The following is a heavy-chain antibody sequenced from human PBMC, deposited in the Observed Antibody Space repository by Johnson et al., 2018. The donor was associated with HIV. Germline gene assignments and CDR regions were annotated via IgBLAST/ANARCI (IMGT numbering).Heavy chain of an antibody. CDR3: AKVGGGGFDI. CDR2: IYWNGVRT. CDR1: GFTFDDYG. J-gene: IGHJ3*02. Sequence: VQLVESGGGVVRPGGSLRLSCAASGFTFDDYGMTWVRQAPGKGLEWVSGIYWNGVRTTYADSVKGRFTISRDNSKNTLYLQMNGLRADDTAVYYCAKVGGGGFDIWGQGTMVTVCS. D-gene: IGHD2-15*01. V-gene: IGHV3-20*04.